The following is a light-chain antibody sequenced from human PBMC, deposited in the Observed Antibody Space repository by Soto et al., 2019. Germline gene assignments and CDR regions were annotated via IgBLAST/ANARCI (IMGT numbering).Light chain of an antibody. CDR3: CSYGGSSTFPYV. J-gene: IGLJ1*01. CDR1: SSDVGTYNL. Sequence: ALAQPASVSGSPEQSITISCTGTSSDVGTYNLVSWYQQHPGKAPKLIIYEVTERPSGISNRFSGSKFGNTASLTISGLLPEDEADYYCCSYGGSSTFPYVFGTGTKVTVL. CDR2: EVT. V-gene: IGLV2-23*02.